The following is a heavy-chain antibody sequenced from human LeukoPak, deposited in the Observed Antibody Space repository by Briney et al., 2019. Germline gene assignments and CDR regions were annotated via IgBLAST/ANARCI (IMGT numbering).Heavy chain of an antibody. CDR3: ARAEYYFGARGHSGGIDY. J-gene: IGHJ4*02. D-gene: IGHD3-10*01. Sequence: GESLKISRKGSGYSFTSYWIGWVRQLPGKGLEWMGIIYPRDSDTRYSPSFQGQVTISADKSISTAYLRWSSLKASDTAMYYCARAEYYFGARGHSGGIDYWGQGTLVTVSS. CDR2: IYPRDSDT. CDR1: GYSFTSYW. V-gene: IGHV5-51*01.